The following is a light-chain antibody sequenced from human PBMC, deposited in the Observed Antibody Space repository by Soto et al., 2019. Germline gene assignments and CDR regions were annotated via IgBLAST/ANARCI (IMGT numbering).Light chain of an antibody. J-gene: IGKJ2*01. V-gene: IGKV3-11*01. CDR1: QSVSSY. Sequence: EIVLTQSPATLSLSPGERATLSCRASQSVSSYLAWYQQKPGQAPRLLIFDASNRATGIPARFSGSGSGTDFTLTISSLQPEDFAVYYCKQCSSGPYTFGQGTKLEIK. CDR3: KQCSSGPYT. CDR2: DAS.